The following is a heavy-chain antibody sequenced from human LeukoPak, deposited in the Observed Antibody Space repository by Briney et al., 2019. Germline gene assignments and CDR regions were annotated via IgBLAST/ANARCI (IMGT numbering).Heavy chain of an antibody. CDR3: AGGRSYYDILTGYYKPSFDY. CDR2: INHSGST. Sequence: RPSETLSLTCAVYGGSFSGYYWSWIRQPPGKGLEWIGEINHSGSTNYNPSLKSRVTISVDTSKNQFSLKLSSVTAADTAVYYCAGGRSYYDILTGYYKPSFDYWGQGIPVTVSS. J-gene: IGHJ4*02. D-gene: IGHD3-9*01. V-gene: IGHV4-34*01. CDR1: GGSFSGYY.